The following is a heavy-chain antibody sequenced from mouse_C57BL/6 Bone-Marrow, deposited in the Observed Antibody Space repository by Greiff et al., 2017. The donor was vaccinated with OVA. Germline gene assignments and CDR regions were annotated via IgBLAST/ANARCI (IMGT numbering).Heavy chain of an antibody. CDR3: ARSGSRTYFDY. D-gene: IGHD1-1*01. J-gene: IGHJ2*01. CDR2: INPSNGGT. V-gene: IGHV1-53*01. CDR1: GYTFTSYW. Sequence: QVQLQQPGTELVKPGASVKLSCKASGYTFTSYWMHWVKQRPGQGLEWIGNINPSNGGTNYNEKFKSKATLTVDKSSSTAYMQLSSLTYEDSEVYYCARSGSRTYFDYWGQGTTLTVSS.